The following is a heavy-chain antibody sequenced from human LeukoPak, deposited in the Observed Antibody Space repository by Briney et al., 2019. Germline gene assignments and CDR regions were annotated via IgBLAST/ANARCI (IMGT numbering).Heavy chain of an antibody. CDR3: ARDRGYYLRGGAFDI. Sequence: ASVKVSCKASGYTFTSYGISWVRQAPGQGLEWMGWISAYNGNTNYAQKLQGRVTMTTDTSTSTAYMELRSLRSDDTAVYYCARDRGYYLRGGAFDIWGQGTMVTVSS. D-gene: IGHD3-10*01. CDR2: ISAYNGNT. J-gene: IGHJ3*02. V-gene: IGHV1-18*01. CDR1: GYTFTSYG.